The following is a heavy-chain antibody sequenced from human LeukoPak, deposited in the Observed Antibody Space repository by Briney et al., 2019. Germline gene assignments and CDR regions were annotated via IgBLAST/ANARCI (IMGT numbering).Heavy chain of an antibody. CDR1: GGSISSYH. CDR2: INHSGST. CDR3: ARLWRPMWKLLLWFDP. J-gene: IGHJ5*02. D-gene: IGHD1-26*01. Sequence: SETLSLTCTVSGGSISSYHWSWIRQPPGKGLEWIGEINHSGSTNYNPSLKSRVTISVDTSKNQFSLKLSSVTAADTAVYYCARLWRPMWKLLLWFDPWGQGTLVTVSS. V-gene: IGHV4-34*01.